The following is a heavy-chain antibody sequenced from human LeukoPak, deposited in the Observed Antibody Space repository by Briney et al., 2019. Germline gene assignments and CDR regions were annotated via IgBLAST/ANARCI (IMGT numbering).Heavy chain of an antibody. CDR1: GFTFSDYY. CDR3: ARDSRSYDILTGYYQYYFDY. V-gene: IGHV3-11*01. J-gene: IGHJ4*02. CDR2: ISSSGSTI. Sequence: GGSLRLSCAASGFTFSDYYMSWIRQAPGKGLEWVSYISSSGSTIYYADSVKGRFTISRDNAKNSLYLQMNSLRAEDTAVYYCARDSRSYDILTGYYQYYFDYWGQGTLVTVSS. D-gene: IGHD3-9*01.